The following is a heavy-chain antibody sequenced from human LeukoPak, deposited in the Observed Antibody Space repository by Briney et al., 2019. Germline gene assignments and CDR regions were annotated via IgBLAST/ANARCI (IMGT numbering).Heavy chain of an antibody. CDR2: INQDGSEK. CDR3: ARGGTFVSDY. D-gene: IGHD1-1*01. Sequence: GGSLRLSCAASVFTFSTFWMRWVRQAPGKGREWVANINQDGSEKYYVESMKGRFTVSRDNAKNSLYLQMDSLRAEDTAVYYCARGGTFVSDYWGQGSLVTVYS. J-gene: IGHJ4*02. V-gene: IGHV3-7*01. CDR1: VFTFSTFW.